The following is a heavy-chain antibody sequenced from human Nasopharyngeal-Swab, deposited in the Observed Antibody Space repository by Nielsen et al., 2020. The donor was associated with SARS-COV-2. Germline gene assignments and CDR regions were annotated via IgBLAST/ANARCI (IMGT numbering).Heavy chain of an antibody. CDR1: GFIFSASA. J-gene: IGHJ4*02. Sequence: GESLKISCAASGFIFSASAIHWVRQASGKGLEWVGRIGDKDHNYATTYGASGQGRFTISRDDSKNTAFLQMDSLKTEDTALYYCTTDFYFDYWGQGTLVTVSS. CDR2: IGDKDHNYAT. V-gene: IGHV3-73*01. CDR3: TTDFYFDY.